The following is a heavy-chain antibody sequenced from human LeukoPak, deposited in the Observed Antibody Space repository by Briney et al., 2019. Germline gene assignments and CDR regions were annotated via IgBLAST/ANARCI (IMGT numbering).Heavy chain of an antibody. D-gene: IGHD3-3*01. V-gene: IGHV4-4*09. CDR1: GASISHYS. CDR2: IYASGST. Sequence: PSETLSLTCAVSGASISHYSWRWIRQPPGKGLEWIGDIYASGSTSYNPSHTGRVTTSKDTSKNHFSLKLISVTAADTAVYYCARRYNYDFWSGYFTGTSDAFDIWGQGTMVTVSS. J-gene: IGHJ3*02. CDR3: ARRYNYDFWSGYFTGTSDAFDI.